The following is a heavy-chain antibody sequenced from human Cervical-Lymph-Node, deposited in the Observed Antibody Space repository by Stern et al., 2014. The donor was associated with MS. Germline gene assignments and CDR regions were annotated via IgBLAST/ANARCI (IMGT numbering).Heavy chain of an antibody. V-gene: IGHV5-51*01. Sequence: VQLVQSGAEVKKPGGSLKISCKGSGYTFSKYHIRWVRQMAGKGLEWMGTIYPGDSHPTYSPSFQGQVTISADNSISTAYLQWSSLKASDTAIYYCATQGPIYNWFDSWGQGTLVTVSS. J-gene: IGHJ5*01. CDR1: GYTFSKYH. CDR2: IYPGDSHP. CDR3: ATQGPIYNWFDS.